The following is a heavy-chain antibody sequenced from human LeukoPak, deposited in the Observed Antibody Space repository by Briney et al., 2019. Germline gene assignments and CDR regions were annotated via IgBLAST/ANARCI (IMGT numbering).Heavy chain of an antibody. CDR1: GGSISSYY. CDR2: IYYSGST. J-gene: IGHJ6*02. D-gene: IGHD3-10*01. Sequence: SETLSLTCTVSGGSISSYYWSWIRQPPGKGLEWIGYIYYSGSTNYNPSLKSRVTISVDTSKNQFSLKLSSVTAADTAVYYCARGKMVRGAYYYYYYYGMDVWGQGTTVTVSS. CDR3: ARGKMVRGAYYYYYYYGMDV. V-gene: IGHV4-59*12.